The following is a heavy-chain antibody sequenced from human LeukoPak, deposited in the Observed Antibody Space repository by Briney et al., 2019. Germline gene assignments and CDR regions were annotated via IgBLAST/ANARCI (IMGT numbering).Heavy chain of an antibody. CDR3: GKGGNSPFDY. V-gene: IGHV3-9*01. D-gene: IGHD3-16*01. J-gene: IGHJ4*02. CDR2: ISWNSGSI. CDR1: GFTFDDYA. Sequence: AGGCLRLSCALSGFTFDDYAMHSVRQAPGEGLGWVSGISWNSGSIGYADSVKGRFTISRDHDKNSLYLQMNSLRAEDTALYYCGKGGNSPFDYWGQGTLVTVSS.